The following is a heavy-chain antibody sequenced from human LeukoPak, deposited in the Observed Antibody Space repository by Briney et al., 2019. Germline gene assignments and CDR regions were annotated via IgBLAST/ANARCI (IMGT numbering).Heavy chain of an antibody. CDR1: GFTFSSYW. CDR2: IKQDGSEK. J-gene: IGHJ6*03. D-gene: IGHD1-26*01. V-gene: IGHV3-7*01. Sequence: GGSLRLSCAASGFTFSSYWMSWVRQAPGKGLEWVANIKQDGSEKYYVDSVKGRFTISRDNAKNSLYLQMNSLRAEDTAVYYCARAIVGVSKYYYYYYMDVWGKGTTVTVSS. CDR3: ARAIVGVSKYYYYYYMDV.